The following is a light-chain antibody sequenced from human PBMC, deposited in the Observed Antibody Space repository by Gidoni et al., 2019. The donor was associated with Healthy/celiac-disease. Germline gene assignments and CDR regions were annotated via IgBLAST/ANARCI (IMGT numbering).Light chain of an antibody. Sequence: AIRMTQSPSPFPASTGDRVTITCRPSQGIRSYLAWYQQNPGKAPKLLIYAASTLHSGVPSRFSGSGSGTDFTLTISCLQSEDFATYYCQQYYSYPLTFGGGTKVEIK. CDR1: QGIRSY. J-gene: IGKJ4*01. V-gene: IGKV1-8*01. CDR2: AAS. CDR3: QQYYSYPLT.